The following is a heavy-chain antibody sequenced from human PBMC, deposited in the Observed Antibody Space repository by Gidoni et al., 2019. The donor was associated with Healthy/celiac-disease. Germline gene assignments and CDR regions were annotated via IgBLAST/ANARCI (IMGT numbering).Heavy chain of an antibody. Sequence: QLQLQESGPGLVTPSETLSLTCTVSGGSISSSSYYWGWIRQPPGKGLEWIGSIYYSGSTYYNPSLKSRVTISVDTSKNQFSLKLSSVTAADTAVYYCARLGVVVVAANFDYWGQGTLVTVSS. V-gene: IGHV4-39*01. D-gene: IGHD2-15*01. J-gene: IGHJ4*02. CDR1: GGSISSSSYY. CDR2: IYYSGST. CDR3: ARLGVVVVAANFDY.